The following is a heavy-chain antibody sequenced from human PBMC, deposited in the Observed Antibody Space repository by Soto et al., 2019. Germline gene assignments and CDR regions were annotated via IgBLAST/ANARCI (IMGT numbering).Heavy chain of an antibody. D-gene: IGHD3-10*01. J-gene: IGHJ4*02. CDR3: ASANYYGSGSYYNTFDY. CDR2: ISSSSSTI. Sequence: GGSLRLSCAASGFTFSSYSMNWVRQAPGKGLEWVSYISSSSSTIYYADSVKGRFTISRDNAKNSLYLQMNSLRAEDTAVYYCASANYYGSGSYYNTFDYWGQGTLVTVSS. V-gene: IGHV3-48*01. CDR1: GFTFSSYS.